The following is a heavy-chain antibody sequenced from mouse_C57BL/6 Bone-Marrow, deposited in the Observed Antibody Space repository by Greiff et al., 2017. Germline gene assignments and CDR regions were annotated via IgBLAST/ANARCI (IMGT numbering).Heavy chain of an antibody. Sequence: VQLQESGAELARPGASVKLSCKASGYTFTSYCISWVKQRSGQGLEWIGEIYPRSGNTYYNEKFKGKATLTADKSSSTAYMELRSLTSEDSAVYFCARRDYGSRNFDYWGQGTTLTVSS. CDR2: IYPRSGNT. V-gene: IGHV1-81*01. CDR3: ARRDYGSRNFDY. J-gene: IGHJ2*01. D-gene: IGHD1-1*01. CDR1: GYTFTSYC.